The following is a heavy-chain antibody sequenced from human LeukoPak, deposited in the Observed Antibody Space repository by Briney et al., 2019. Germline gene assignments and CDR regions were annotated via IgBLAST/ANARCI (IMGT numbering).Heavy chain of an antibody. Sequence: PGGSLRLSCAASGFTFSSYGMHWVRQAPGKGLEWVAFIRYDGSNKYYADSVKGRFTISRDNSKNTLYLQMNSLRAEDTAVYYCARGRVYSSSSLDYWGQGTLVTVSS. J-gene: IGHJ4*02. CDR3: ARGRVYSSSSLDY. D-gene: IGHD6-6*01. CDR2: IRYDGSNK. V-gene: IGHV3-30*02. CDR1: GFTFSSYG.